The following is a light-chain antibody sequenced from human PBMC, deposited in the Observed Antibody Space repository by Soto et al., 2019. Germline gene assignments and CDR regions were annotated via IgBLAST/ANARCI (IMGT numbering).Light chain of an antibody. CDR1: QSVSSY. V-gene: IGKV3-11*01. J-gene: IGKJ1*01. Sequence: EIVLTQSPATLSLSPGERATLSCRASQSVSSYLSWYQQKPGQAPRLLIYDAANRATGIPGRFSGSGSATDFPLTIISIEPEDVAVYYCQQRSNASTFGQGTKVEIK. CDR2: DAA. CDR3: QQRSNAST.